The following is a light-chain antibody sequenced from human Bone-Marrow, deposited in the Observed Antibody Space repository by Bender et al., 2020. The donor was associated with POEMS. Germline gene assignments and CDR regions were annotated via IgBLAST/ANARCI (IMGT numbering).Light chain of an antibody. Sequence: QSALTQPASVSGSPGQTITISCTGTTSDVGGYNFVSWFQQQSFKAPKLMIYDVSDRPSGVPDRFSGSKSGTSASLAITGLQSDDEAIYFCVAWDASLNGWVFGGGTKLTVL. CDR1: TSDVGGYNF. CDR2: DVS. CDR3: VAWDASLNGWV. J-gene: IGLJ3*02. V-gene: IGLV2-14*03.